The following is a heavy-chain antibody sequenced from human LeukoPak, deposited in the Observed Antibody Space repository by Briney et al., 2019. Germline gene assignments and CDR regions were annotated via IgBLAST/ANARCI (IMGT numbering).Heavy chain of an antibody. Sequence: PGGSLRLSCAASGFTVRTYDMHWVRQAPGEGPEWIAYFGISGTIYYADSVRGRFTNSRDSAKNSLHLEMNSLRVDDTAIYYCAGYGFYPYWGQGTPVTVSS. CDR2: FGISGTI. CDR1: GFTVRTYD. V-gene: IGHV3-48*01. J-gene: IGHJ4*02. CDR3: AGYGFYPY. D-gene: IGHD5-18*01.